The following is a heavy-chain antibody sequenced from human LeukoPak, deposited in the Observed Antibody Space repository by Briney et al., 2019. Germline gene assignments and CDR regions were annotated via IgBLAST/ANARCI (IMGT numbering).Heavy chain of an antibody. CDR1: GYTFITHG. CDR2: ISAYNGNT. V-gene: IGHV1-18*01. D-gene: IGHD3-9*01. J-gene: IGHJ4*02. CDR3: ARGRLRYLDWTRAYSDY. Sequence: ASVKVSCEASGYTFITHGLTWVRQAPGQGLEWMGWISAYNGNTIYAQTLQDRLTMTTDTSTSTAYMELRSLRSDDTAVYYCARGRLRYLDWTRAYSDYWGQGTLVTVSS.